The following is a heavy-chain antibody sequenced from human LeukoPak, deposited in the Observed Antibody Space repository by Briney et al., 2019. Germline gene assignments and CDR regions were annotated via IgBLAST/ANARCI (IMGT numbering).Heavy chain of an antibody. CDR2: ISSSSSYT. V-gene: IGHV3-11*06. D-gene: IGHD4-17*01. J-gene: IGHJ4*02. CDR1: GFTFSDYY. Sequence: GGSLRLSCAASGFTFSDYYMSWIRQAPGKGLEWISFISSSSSYTNYADSVKGRFTVSRDNTKNSLYLQMNNLRAEDTAVYYCARGGADYVIGYWGQGTLVTVSS. CDR3: ARGGADYVIGY.